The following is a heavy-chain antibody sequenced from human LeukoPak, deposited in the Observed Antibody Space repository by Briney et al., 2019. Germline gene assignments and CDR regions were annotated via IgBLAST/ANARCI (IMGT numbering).Heavy chain of an antibody. CDR2: ISSSGSTI. CDR3: ARVDSMADQGYFDY. J-gene: IGHJ4*02. D-gene: IGHD2-15*01. V-gene: IGHV3-11*01. CDR1: GFTFSDYY. Sequence: PGGSLRLSCAASGFTFSDYYMSWIRQAPGKGLEWVSYISSSGSTIYYADSVKGRFTISRDNAKSSLYLQMNSLRAEDTAVYYCARVDSMADQGYFDYWGQGTLVTVSS.